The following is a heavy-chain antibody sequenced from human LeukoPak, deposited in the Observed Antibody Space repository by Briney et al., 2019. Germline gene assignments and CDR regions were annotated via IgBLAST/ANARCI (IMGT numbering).Heavy chain of an antibody. Sequence: GTLSLTCAVSGGSSSSSNWWNWVRQPPGKGLEWIGEIDHSVRTNYNPSLKSRVTISVDKSKNQISLKLSSVTAADTAVYYCASKEYYYYGMDVWGQGTTVTVSS. CDR2: IDHSVRT. J-gene: IGHJ6*01. CDR1: GGSSSSSNW. V-gene: IGHV4-4*02. CDR3: ASKEYYYYGMDV.